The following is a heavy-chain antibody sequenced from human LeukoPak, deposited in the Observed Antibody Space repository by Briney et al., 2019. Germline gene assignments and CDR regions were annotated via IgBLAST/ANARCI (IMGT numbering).Heavy chain of an antibody. Sequence: GSSVKVSCKPSGYTFTSYDINLVRQATGQGLEWMGWMNPNSGNTGYAQKFQGRVTITRNTSISTAYMELSSLRSEDTAVYYCARGSYFRWVDPWGQGTLVTVSA. CDR1: GYTFTSYD. CDR2: MNPNSGNT. CDR3: ARGSYFRWVDP. J-gene: IGHJ5*02. D-gene: IGHD5-18*01. V-gene: IGHV1-8*03.